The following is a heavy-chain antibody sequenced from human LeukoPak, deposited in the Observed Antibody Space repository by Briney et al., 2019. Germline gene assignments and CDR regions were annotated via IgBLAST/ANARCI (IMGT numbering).Heavy chain of an antibody. CDR3: ARGELVGWLQFPYYFDY. CDR1: GGSISSYY. CDR2: IYYSGST. D-gene: IGHD5-24*01. J-gene: IGHJ4*02. Sequence: SETLSLTCTVSGGSISSYYWSWIRQPPGKGLEWIGYIYYSGSTNYNPSLKSRVTISVDTSKNQFSLKLSSVTAADTAVYYCARGELVGWLQFPYYFDYWGQGTLVTVSS. V-gene: IGHV4-59*08.